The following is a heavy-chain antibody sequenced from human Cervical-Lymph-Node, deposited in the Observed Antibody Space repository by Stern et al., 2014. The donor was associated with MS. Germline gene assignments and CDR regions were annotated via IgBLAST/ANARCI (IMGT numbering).Heavy chain of an antibody. Sequence: QVQLVQSGAEVKKPGASVKVSCKASGYSFTAYFIHWVRQAPGQGLEWMGCISTDTGGANYAQRCQGRITMTTDTTISTTYMDLSRLGSDGTSVYYCARDRGSHSDYWGQGTLVTVSS. CDR2: ISTDTGGA. CDR3: ARDRGSHSDY. D-gene: IGHD1-26*01. CDR1: GYSFTAYF. J-gene: IGHJ4*02. V-gene: IGHV1-2*02.